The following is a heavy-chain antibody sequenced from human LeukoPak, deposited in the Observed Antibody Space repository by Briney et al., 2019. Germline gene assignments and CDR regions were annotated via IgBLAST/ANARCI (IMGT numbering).Heavy chain of an antibody. D-gene: IGHD3-3*01. J-gene: IGHJ4*02. CDR3: VRDKGVGPAERFDY. CDR1: GFTFSSYA. Sequence: GGSLRLSCAASGFTFSSYAMSWVRQAPGKGLEWVSLIRGDTFKSYSDSVKGRFSISRDDYRNTLYLHMSRLRAEDTAVYYCVRDKGVGPAERFDYWGQGTMVTVSS. V-gene: IGHV3-23*01. CDR2: IRGDTFK.